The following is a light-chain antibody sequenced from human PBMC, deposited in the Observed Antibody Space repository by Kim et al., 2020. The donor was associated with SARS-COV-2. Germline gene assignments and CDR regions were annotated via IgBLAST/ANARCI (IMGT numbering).Light chain of an antibody. Sequence: EIVMTQSPATLSVSPGERATLSCRASQSVSSNLTWYQQKPGQAPRILIYGASSRATGIPDRFSGSGSGTDFTLTISRLEPEDFAVYYCQQYGNSPQTFGLGTKLEI. V-gene: IGKV3-20*01. CDR3: QQYGNSPQT. CDR1: QSVSSN. CDR2: GAS. J-gene: IGKJ2*01.